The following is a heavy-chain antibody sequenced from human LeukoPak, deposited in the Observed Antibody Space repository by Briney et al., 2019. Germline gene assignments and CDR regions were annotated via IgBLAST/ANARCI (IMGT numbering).Heavy chain of an antibody. Sequence: KPSETLSLTCAVSGGSISSGGYSWSWIRQPPGKGLEWIGYIYHSGSTYYNPSLKSRVTISVDRSKNQFSLKLSSVTAADTAVYYCARGVVVKGMDVWGQGTTVTVSS. CDR2: IYHSGST. CDR1: GGSISSGGYS. J-gene: IGHJ6*02. CDR3: ARGVVVKGMDV. V-gene: IGHV4-30-2*01. D-gene: IGHD2-2*01.